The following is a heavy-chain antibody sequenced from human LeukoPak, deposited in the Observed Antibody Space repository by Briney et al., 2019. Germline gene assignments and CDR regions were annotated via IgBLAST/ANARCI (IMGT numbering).Heavy chain of an antibody. D-gene: IGHD3-10*01. J-gene: IGHJ5*02. CDR2: IYYSGST. V-gene: IGHV4-59*08. CDR1: GGSISSYY. Sequence: SETLSLTCTVSGGSISSYYWSWIRQPPGKGLEWIGYIYYSGSTNYNPSLKSRVTISVDTSKNQFSLKLSSATAADTAVYYCARQSSGARFDPWGQGTLVTVSS. CDR3: ARQSSGARFDP.